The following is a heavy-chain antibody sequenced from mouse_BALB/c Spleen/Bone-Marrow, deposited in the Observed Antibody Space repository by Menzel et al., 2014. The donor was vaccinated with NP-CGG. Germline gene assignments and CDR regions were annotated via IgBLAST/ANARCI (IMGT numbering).Heavy chain of an antibody. V-gene: IGHV5-12-2*01. CDR2: ISNGGGST. CDR3: ARHEGRGFAY. D-gene: IGHD3-3*01. Sequence: EVKLVESGGGLVQPGGSLKLSCAASGFTFSSYTMSWVRQTPEKRLEWVAYISNGGGSTYYPDTVKGRFTISRDNAKNTLYLQMSSLKSEDTAMYYCARHEGRGFAYWGQGTLVTDSA. CDR1: GFTFSSYT. J-gene: IGHJ3*01.